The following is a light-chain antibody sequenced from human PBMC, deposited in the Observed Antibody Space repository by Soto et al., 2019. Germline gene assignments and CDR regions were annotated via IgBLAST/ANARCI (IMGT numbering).Light chain of an antibody. CDR3: QHYNNWPPWT. CDR2: GAS. J-gene: IGKJ1*01. V-gene: IGKV3-15*01. CDR1: QSVTTY. Sequence: ERMLTQSPGTLYLYKMENATLSCRASQSVTTYLAWYQQKPGQAPRLLIYGASIRATGIPARFSGSGSGTEFTLTISTLQSEDFAIYYCQHYNNWPPWTFGQGSKVDIK.